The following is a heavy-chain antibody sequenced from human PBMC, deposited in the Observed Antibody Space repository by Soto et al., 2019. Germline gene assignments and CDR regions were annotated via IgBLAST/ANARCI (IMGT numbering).Heavy chain of an antibody. Sequence: WGRIEPGQGLEWMGWISGYNGNTNYAQNLQGRVTITTDTSTSTAYMELRSLRSDDTAMYYCAKDADGTYSRPFDSWGPATLVTASS. J-gene: IGHJ4*02. CDR3: AKDADGTYSRPFDS. V-gene: IGHV1-18*01. CDR2: ISGYNGNT. D-gene: IGHD1-26*01.